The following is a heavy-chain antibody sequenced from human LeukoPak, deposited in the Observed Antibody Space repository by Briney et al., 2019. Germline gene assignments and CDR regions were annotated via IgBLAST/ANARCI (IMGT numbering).Heavy chain of an antibody. CDR1: GGSISSSSYY. CDR2: IYYSGST. CDR3: ATSTHEYYYGSGSYWGYFQH. D-gene: IGHD3-10*01. V-gene: IGHV4-61*05. Sequence: SETLSLTCTVSGGSISSSSYYWGWIRQPPGKGLEWIGYIYYSGSTNYNPSLKSRVTISVDTSKNQFSLKLSSVTAADTAVYYCATSTHEYYYGSGSYWGYFQHWGQGTLVTVSS. J-gene: IGHJ1*01.